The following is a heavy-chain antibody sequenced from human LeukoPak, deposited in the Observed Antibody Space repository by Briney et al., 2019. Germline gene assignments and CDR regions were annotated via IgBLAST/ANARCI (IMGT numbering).Heavy chain of an antibody. D-gene: IGHD3-22*01. CDR2: VSGGGTDT. Sequence: GGSLRLSCTGSGFSFSAHLMTWFRQVPGKGLEWISSVSGGGTDTYYADSVKGRFIVSRDDSKSTIYLVMKGLTVEDTATYFCARDQWFDGFDLWGQGTLATVSS. CDR3: ARDQWFDGFDL. J-gene: IGHJ4*02. V-gene: IGHV3-23*01. CDR1: GFSFSAHL.